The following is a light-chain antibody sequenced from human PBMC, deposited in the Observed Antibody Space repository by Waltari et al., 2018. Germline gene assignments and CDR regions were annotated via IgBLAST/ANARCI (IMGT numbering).Light chain of an antibody. V-gene: IGKV1-39*01. CDR2: AAS. CDR3: QQSYR. Sequence: DIQMTQSPSSLSASVGDRVTITCRASQSSSDYLNWYQQKQGKAPKLLIYAASTLQSGVPSRFSGSGTGTDFALTIRSLQPEDFATYYCQQSYRFGQGTRLEIK. CDR1: QSSSDY. J-gene: IGKJ5*01.